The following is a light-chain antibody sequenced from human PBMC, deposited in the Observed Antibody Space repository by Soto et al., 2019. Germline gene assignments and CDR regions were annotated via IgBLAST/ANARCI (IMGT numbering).Light chain of an antibody. J-gene: IGKJ2*01. CDR1: HDISNY. Sequence: DIQMTQSPSSLSASVGDRVTITCQASHDISNYLNWYQQKPGKAPKLLIYDAASLEVGVTARFRGSGSGTHFTFTISSLQPEDIATYYCQQYDDVPYTFGQETNLEIK. CDR2: DAA. CDR3: QQYDDVPYT. V-gene: IGKV1-33*01.